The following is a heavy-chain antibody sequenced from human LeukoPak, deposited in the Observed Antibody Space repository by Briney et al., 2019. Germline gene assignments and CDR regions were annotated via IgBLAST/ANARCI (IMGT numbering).Heavy chain of an antibody. J-gene: IGHJ4*02. Sequence: GGSLRLSCAASGFTFSSYAMHWVRQAPGKGLEWVAVISYDGSNKYYADSVKGRFTISRDNSKNTLYLQMNSLRAEDTAVYYCARESGIQLWSHEGYYFDYWGQGTLVTVSS. V-gene: IGHV3-30*04. CDR3: ARESGIQLWSHEGYYFDY. CDR2: ISYDGSNK. D-gene: IGHD5-18*01. CDR1: GFTFSSYA.